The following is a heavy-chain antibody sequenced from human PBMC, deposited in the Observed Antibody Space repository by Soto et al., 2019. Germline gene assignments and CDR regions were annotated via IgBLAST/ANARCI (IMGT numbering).Heavy chain of an antibody. CDR1: GDSVSSYY. J-gene: IGHJ5*02. CDR3: ASPKIAFYNWFDP. D-gene: IGHD3-3*02. V-gene: IGHV4-4*08. Sequence: SETLSLTCTVSGDSVSSYYWSWIRQPPGKGLEWIGYIYDSENINYNPSLKSRVTISVDTSKNQSSLKLSSVTAADTAVYYCASPKIAFYNWFDPWGQGTLVTVSS. CDR2: IYDSENI.